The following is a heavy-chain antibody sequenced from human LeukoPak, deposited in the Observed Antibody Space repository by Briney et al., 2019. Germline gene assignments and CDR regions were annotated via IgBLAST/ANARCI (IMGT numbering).Heavy chain of an antibody. V-gene: IGHV1-24*01. CDR2: FDPEDGET. CDR1: GYTLTELS. CDR3: AAVAGYYYYYGMDV. Sequence: ASVKVSCKVSGYTLTELSMHWVRQAPGKGFEWMGGFDPEDGETIYAQKFQGRVTMTEDTSTDTAYMELSSLRSEDTAVYYCAAVAGYYYYYGMDVWGQGTTVTVSS. D-gene: IGHD6-19*01. J-gene: IGHJ6*02.